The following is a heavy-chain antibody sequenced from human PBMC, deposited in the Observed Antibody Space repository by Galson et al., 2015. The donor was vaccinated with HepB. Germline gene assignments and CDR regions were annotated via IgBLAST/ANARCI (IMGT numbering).Heavy chain of an antibody. CDR2: IKSKTDGGTT. Sequence: SLRLSCAASGFTFSNAWMNWVRQAPGKGLEWVGRIKSKTDGGTTDYAAPVKGRFTISRDDSKNTLYLQMNSLKTEDTAVYYCTTLKPYYYDSSGYYYDPQLGYYYYMDVWGKGTTVTVSS. D-gene: IGHD3-22*01. V-gene: IGHV3-15*07. CDR3: TTLKPYYYDSSGYYYDPQLGYYYYMDV. CDR1: GFTFSNAW. J-gene: IGHJ6*03.